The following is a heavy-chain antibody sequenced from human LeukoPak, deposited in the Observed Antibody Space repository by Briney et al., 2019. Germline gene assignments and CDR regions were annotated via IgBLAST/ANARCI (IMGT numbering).Heavy chain of an antibody. V-gene: IGHV4-39*07. D-gene: IGHD3-9*01. CDR1: GGSISSSSYY. CDR3: ARGIGHFDVLTGYSHRFDP. J-gene: IGHJ5*02. Sequence: SETLSLTCTVSGGSISSSSYYWGWLRQPPGKGLEWIGSIYYSGSTYYNPSLKSRVTISVDTSKNQFSLKLSSVTAADTAVYYCARGIGHFDVLTGYSHRFDPWGRGTLVTVSS. CDR2: IYYSGST.